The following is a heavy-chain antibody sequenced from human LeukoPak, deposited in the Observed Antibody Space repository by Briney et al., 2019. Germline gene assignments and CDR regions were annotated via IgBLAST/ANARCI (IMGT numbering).Heavy chain of an antibody. Sequence: SVKVSCKASRYTFTGYFIHWVRQAPGQGLEWMGWIIPIFGTANYAQKFQGRVTITTDESTSTAYMELSSLRSEDTAVYYCARVAAAGQNYFDYWGQGTLVTVSS. J-gene: IGHJ4*02. CDR3: ARVAAAGQNYFDY. V-gene: IGHV1-69*05. CDR2: IIPIFGTA. D-gene: IGHD6-13*01. CDR1: RYTFTGYF.